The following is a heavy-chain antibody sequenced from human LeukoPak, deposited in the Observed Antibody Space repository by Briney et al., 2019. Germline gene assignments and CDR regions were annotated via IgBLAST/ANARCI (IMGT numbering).Heavy chain of an antibody. CDR3: TTDASSWSLGREYFQH. Sequence: GGSLRLSCAASGFTLSNAWMSWVRQAPGKGLEWVGRFKSKTDGGTTEYAAPVKGRFTISRDDSKNTLYLQMNSLKTEDTAVYYCTTDASSWSLGREYFQHWGQGTLVTVSS. D-gene: IGHD6-13*01. CDR1: GFTLSNAW. CDR2: FKSKTDGGTT. J-gene: IGHJ1*01. V-gene: IGHV3-15*01.